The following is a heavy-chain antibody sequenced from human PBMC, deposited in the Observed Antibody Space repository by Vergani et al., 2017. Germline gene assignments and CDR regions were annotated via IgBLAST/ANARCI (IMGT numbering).Heavy chain of an antibody. D-gene: IGHD2-15*01. CDR3: ARIGPPSYYSDY. CDR1: GYTFSSYY. Sequence: QVQLVQSGAEVKKPGASAKVSCKASGYTFSSYYMSWVRQAPGQGLEWMGIINPSGAGATYAQKFQGRVTMTRDTSTSTFYLELSSLRSEDTAVYYCARIGPPSYYSDYWGQGTLVTVSS. J-gene: IGHJ4*02. CDR2: INPSGAGA. V-gene: IGHV1-46*03.